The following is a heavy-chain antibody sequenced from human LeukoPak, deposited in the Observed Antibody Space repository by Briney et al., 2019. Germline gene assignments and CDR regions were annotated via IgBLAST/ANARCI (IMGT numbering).Heavy chain of an antibody. CDR1: GFTFSSYA. V-gene: IGHV3-30*04. D-gene: IGHD1-26*01. CDR2: ISYDGSNK. CDR3: ARDGVGATSVDP. Sequence: GGSLRLSCAASGFTFSSYAMHWVRQAPGKGLEWVAVISYDGSNKYYADSVKGRFTISRDNSKNTLYLQMNSLRAEDTAVYYCARDGVGATSVDPWGQGTLVTVSS. J-gene: IGHJ5*02.